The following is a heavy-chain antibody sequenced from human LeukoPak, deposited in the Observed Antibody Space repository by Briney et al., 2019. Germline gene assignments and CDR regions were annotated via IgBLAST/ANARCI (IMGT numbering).Heavy chain of an antibody. D-gene: IGHD3-22*01. V-gene: IGHV4-39*01. CDR1: GGSISSSSYY. CDR2: IYYSGST. CDR3: ARRYYYDSSGPAGGFDY. J-gene: IGHJ4*02. Sequence: SETLSLTCTVSGGSISSSSYYWGWIRQPPGEGLEWIGSIYYSGSTYYNPSLKSRVTISVDTSKNQFSLKLSSVPAADTAVYYCARRYYYDSSGPAGGFDYWGQGTLVTVSS.